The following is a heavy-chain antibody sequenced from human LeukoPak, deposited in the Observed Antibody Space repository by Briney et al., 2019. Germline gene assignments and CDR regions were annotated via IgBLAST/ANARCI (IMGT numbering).Heavy chain of an antibody. CDR1: GGSISSYY. Sequence: SETLSFTCTVSGGSISSYYWSWIRQPPGKGLEWIGYIYYSGSTNYNPSLKSRVTISVDTSKNQFSLKLSSVTAADTAVYYCARNWGSGWYLNFDYWGQGTLVTVSS. CDR2: IYYSGST. J-gene: IGHJ4*02. V-gene: IGHV4-59*08. CDR3: ARNWGSGWYLNFDY. D-gene: IGHD6-19*01.